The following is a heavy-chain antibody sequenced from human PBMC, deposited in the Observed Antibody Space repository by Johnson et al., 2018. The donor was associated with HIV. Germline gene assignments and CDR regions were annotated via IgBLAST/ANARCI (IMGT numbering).Heavy chain of an antibody. D-gene: IGHD1-26*01. CDR1: GFTVSSNY. V-gene: IGHV3-66*01. J-gene: IGHJ3*02. CDR2: IYSGGSI. CDR3: AREGAWEVRPGAFDI. Sequence: VQLVESGGGVVRPGGSLRLSCAASGFTVSSNYMSWVRQAPGKGLEWVSVIYSGGSIYYADSVKGRFSISRDNSKNTLYLQMNSLRVEDTAVYYCAREGAWEVRPGAFDIWGQGTMVTVSS.